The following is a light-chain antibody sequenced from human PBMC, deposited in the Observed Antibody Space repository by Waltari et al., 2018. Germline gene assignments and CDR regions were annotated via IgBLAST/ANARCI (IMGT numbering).Light chain of an antibody. CDR1: QFINTY. Sequence: DIQMAQSPSSLSASVGDRVTITCRASQFINTYLNWYQHRPGEAPKLLIYDASVLESGVPSRFSGSSSATDFTLTISSLQPEDIVTYYCQQSFSNPPWTFGQGTKVEV. V-gene: IGKV1-39*01. CDR3: QQSFSNPPWT. CDR2: DAS. J-gene: IGKJ1*01.